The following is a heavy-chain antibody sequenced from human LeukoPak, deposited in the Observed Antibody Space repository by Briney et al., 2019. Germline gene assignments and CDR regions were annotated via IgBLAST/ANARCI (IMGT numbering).Heavy chain of an antibody. CDR2: ISSTSYTI. J-gene: IGHJ6*03. CDR1: GFTFSTYN. D-gene: IGHD3-22*01. V-gene: IGHV3-48*01. Sequence: GRSLRLSCAASGFTFSTYNINWVRQAPGKGLEWVSYISSTSYTIYYADSVKGRFTISRDNAKNSLYLQMNSLKAEDTAVYYCARGRGYFDRSGYYYMDVWGKGTTVTVSS. CDR3: ARGRGYFDRSGYYYMDV.